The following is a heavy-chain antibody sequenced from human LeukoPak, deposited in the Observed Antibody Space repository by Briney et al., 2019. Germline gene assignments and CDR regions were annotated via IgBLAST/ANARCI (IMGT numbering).Heavy chain of an antibody. Sequence: PGGSLRLSCVASGFIFSDSTMCWVRQAAGKGLEWVAKMKEDGSDENYVDSVKGRFTISRDNARNSLHLQMKSLRAEDTAVYFCARGGAGGGYFPNWGQGILVIVSS. CDR2: MKEDGSDE. J-gene: IGHJ1*01. V-gene: IGHV3-7*03. D-gene: IGHD3-16*01. CDR1: GFIFSDST. CDR3: ARGGAGGGYFPN.